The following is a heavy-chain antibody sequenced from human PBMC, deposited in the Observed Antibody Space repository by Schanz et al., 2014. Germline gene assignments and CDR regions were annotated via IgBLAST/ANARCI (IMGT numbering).Heavy chain of an antibody. CDR2: IIPILGIA. J-gene: IGHJ4*02. CDR3: ARAFGGYNPAGALDY. V-gene: IGHV1-69*02. CDR1: GGTFNSYT. D-gene: IGHD5-12*01. Sequence: QVQLVPSGAEVKKPGSSMKVSCKASGGTFNSYTINWVRQAPGQGLEWMGRIIPILGIANYAQKFQGRVTITADRSTSTAYMELRRLRSDDTAVYDYARAFGGYNPAGALDYWGQGTLVTVSS.